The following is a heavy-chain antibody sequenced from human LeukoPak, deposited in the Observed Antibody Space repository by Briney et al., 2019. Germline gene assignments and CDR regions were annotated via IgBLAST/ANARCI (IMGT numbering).Heavy chain of an antibody. CDR1: GFTFTSSA. J-gene: IGHJ4*02. CDR2: IVVGSGNT. Sequence: VASVKVSCKASGFTFTSSAMQWVRQARGQRLEWIGWIVVGSGNTNYAQKFQERVTITRDMSTSTAYMELSSLRSEDTAVYYCAADTSYSSSWRPNPGEADYWGQGTLVTVSS. CDR3: AADTSYSSSWRPNPGEADY. V-gene: IGHV1-58*02. D-gene: IGHD6-13*01.